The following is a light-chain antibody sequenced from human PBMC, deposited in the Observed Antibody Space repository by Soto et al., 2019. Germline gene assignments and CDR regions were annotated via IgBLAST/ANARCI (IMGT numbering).Light chain of an antibody. CDR3: QQRSVWPIT. V-gene: IGKV3-15*01. CDR1: QSVSNN. J-gene: IGKJ5*01. Sequence: EIVLTQSPATLSVSPGESATLSCRASQSVSNNLAWYQQKPGQPPRLLIYGASTRATGVPGRFSGSGSGTEFTLTISSLQSEDFAIYYCQQRSVWPITFGQGTRLEIK. CDR2: GAS.